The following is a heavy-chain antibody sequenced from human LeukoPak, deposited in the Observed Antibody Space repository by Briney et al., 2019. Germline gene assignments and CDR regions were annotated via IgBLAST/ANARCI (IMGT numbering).Heavy chain of an antibody. CDR1: GYTFTSYA. J-gene: IGHJ5*02. V-gene: IGHV1-3*01. D-gene: IGHD3-10*01. CDR3: ARRENYYGSGGIGFDP. CDR2: INAGNGNT. Sequence: ASVKVSCKASGYTFTSYAMHWVRQAPGQRLEWMGWINAGNGNTKYSQKFQGRVTITRDTSASTAYMELSSLRSEDTAVYYCARRENYYGSGGIGFDPWGQGTLSPSPQ.